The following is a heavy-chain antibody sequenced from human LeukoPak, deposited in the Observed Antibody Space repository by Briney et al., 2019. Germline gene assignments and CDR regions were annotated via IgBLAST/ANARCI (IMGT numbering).Heavy chain of an antibody. V-gene: IGHV3-74*01. CDR2: INSDGSST. D-gene: IGHD6-13*01. CDR3: ARNIAAHYYYYMDV. CDR1: GFTFSSYW. J-gene: IGHJ6*03. Sequence: PGGSLRLSCAASGFTFSSYWMHWVRQAPGKGLVWVSRINSDGSSTSYADSVRGRFTISRDNAKNTLYLQMNSLRAEDTAVYYCARNIAAHYYYYMDVWGKGTTVTVSS.